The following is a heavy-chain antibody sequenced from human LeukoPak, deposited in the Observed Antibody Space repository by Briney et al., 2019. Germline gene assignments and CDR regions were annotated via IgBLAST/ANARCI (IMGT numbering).Heavy chain of an antibody. Sequence: GASVKVSCKASGYAFTGYYMHWVRQAPGQGLEWMGCINPNSGGTNYAQKFQGRVTMTRDTSISTAYMELSRLRSDDTAVYYCARVGHGGYCSSTSCSEFDPWGQGTLVTVSS. D-gene: IGHD2-2*01. CDR1: GYAFTGYY. CDR3: ARVGHGGYCSSTSCSEFDP. V-gene: IGHV1-2*02. J-gene: IGHJ5*02. CDR2: INPNSGGT.